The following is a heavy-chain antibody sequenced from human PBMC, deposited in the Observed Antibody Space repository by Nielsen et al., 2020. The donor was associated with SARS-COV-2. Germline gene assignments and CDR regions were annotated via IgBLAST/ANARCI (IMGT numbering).Heavy chain of an antibody. CDR1: GYTFTSYD. V-gene: IGHV1-18*01. Sequence: ASVKVSCKASGYTFTSYDINWVRQATGQGLEWMGWISAYNGNTNYAQKLQGRVTMTTDTSTSTAYMELRSLRSDDTAVYYCARDLNLGMVRGHFDYWGQGTLVTVSS. D-gene: IGHD3-10*01. CDR2: ISAYNGNT. CDR3: ARDLNLGMVRGHFDY. J-gene: IGHJ4*02.